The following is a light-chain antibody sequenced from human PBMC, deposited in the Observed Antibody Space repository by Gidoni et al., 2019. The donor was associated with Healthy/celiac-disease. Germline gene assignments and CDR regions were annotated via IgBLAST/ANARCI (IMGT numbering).Light chain of an antibody. CDR3: SSYTSSSTLV. CDR1: SSDVGGYNY. CDR2: EVS. V-gene: IGLV2-14*01. Sequence: QSALPQPASVSGSPGQSITLSCPGTSSDVGGYNYVSWYQQPPGNAPKLMIYEVSNRPSGVSNRFSGSKSGNTASLTISGLQAEDEADYYCSSYTSSSTLVFGGGTKLTVL. J-gene: IGLJ2*01.